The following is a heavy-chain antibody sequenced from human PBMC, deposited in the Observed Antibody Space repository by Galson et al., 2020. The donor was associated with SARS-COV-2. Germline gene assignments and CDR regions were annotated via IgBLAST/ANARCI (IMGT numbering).Heavy chain of an antibody. CDR3: ARKGYSYAFDI. CDR2: IYYSGST. D-gene: IGHD5-18*01. V-gene: IGHV4-39*01. Sequence: ASETLSLTCTVSGGSISSSSYYWGWIRQPPGKGLEWIGSIYYSGSTYYNPSLKSRVTIPVDTSENQFSLKLSSVTAADTAVYYCARKGYSYAFDIWGQGTMVTVSS. J-gene: IGHJ3*02. CDR1: GGSISSSSYY.